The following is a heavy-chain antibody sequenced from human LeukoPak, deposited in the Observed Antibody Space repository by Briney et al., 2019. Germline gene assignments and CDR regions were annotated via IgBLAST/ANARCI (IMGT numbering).Heavy chain of an antibody. CDR2: IKEDGSAK. CDR3: ARDPDHGAVDY. V-gene: IGHV3-7*01. CDR1: GFTFSSSW. Sequence: GGSLRLSCAASGFTFSSSWMSWLRQAPGKGLEWVADIKEDGSAKYYVDPVKGRFTISRDNAKNSLYLQMNSLRVEDTAVYYCARDPDHGAVDYWGQGTLVTVSS. J-gene: IGHJ4*02. D-gene: IGHD3-16*01.